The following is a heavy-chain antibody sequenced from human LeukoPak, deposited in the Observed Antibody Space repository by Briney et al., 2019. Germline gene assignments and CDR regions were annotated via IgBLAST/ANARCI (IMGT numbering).Heavy chain of an antibody. CDR2: INPSAGST. J-gene: IGHJ3*02. CDR3: ARESLGSYKTVVIVARGHDAFDM. Sequence: GASVKVSCKASGYTFTKYYIHWVRQAPGQVLEWMGIINPSAGSTNYAQKFQGRVTLTRDTSTSTVYMNVSNLRSEDTAVYYCARESLGSYKTVVIVARGHDAFDMWGQGTMVTVSS. V-gene: IGHV1-46*01. CDR1: GYTFTKYY. D-gene: IGHD3-22*01.